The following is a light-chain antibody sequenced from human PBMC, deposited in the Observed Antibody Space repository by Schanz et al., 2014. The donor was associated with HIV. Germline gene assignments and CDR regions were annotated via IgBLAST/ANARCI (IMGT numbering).Light chain of an antibody. J-gene: IGLJ2*01. CDR1: SGDVGRYDY. Sequence: QSVLTQPASVSGSLGQSITISCTGTSGDVGRYDYVSWYQQHPGQAPKLLIYDVTYRPSGISNRFSGSKSGYTASLTISGLQADDEADYYCCSYTGSGTLVFGGGTKLTVL. CDR2: DVT. V-gene: IGLV2-14*03. CDR3: CSYTGSGTLV.